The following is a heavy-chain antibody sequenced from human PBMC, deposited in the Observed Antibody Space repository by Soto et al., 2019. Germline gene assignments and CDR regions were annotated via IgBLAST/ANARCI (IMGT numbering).Heavy chain of an antibody. CDR3: ARGLRGLRYFDWLFAFDY. J-gene: IGHJ4*02. V-gene: IGHV4-4*07. Sequence: NPSETLSLTCTVSGGSISSYYWSWIRQPAGKGLEWIGRIYTSGSTNYNPSLKSRVTMSVDTSKNQFSLKLSSVTAADTAVYYCARGLRGLRYFDWLFAFDYWGQGTLVTVSS. CDR1: GGSISSYY. CDR2: IYTSGST. D-gene: IGHD3-9*01.